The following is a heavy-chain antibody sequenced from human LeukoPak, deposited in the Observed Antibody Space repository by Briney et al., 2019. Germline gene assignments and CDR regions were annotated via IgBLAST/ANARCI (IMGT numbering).Heavy chain of an antibody. V-gene: IGHV3-23*01. D-gene: IGHD3-22*01. Sequence: GGSLRLSRTASGFTFSSYTMNWVRQAPGKGLEWVSAISGSGGSTYYADSVKGRFTISRDNSKNTLYLQMNSLRAEDTAVYYCAKDLRSEYYYDSIRGGPGYWGQGTLVTVSS. CDR3: AKDLRSEYYYDSIRGGPGY. J-gene: IGHJ4*02. CDR1: GFTFSSYT. CDR2: ISGSGGST.